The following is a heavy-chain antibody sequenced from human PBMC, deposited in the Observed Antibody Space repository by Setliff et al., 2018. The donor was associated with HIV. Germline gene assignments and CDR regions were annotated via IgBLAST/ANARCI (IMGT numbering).Heavy chain of an antibody. D-gene: IGHD6-13*01. CDR2: INHSGTS. J-gene: IGHJ2*01. CDR1: GYAINNNFF. Sequence: SETLSLTCAVSGYAINNNFFWGWVRQPPGKGMEWIGSINHSGTSYYNPSLKSRVTISIDTSKNQFFLKLSSVTAADTAVYYCARPGVVGSSWSWYFDLWGRGTLVTVSS. CDR3: ARPGVVGSSWSWYFDL. V-gene: IGHV4-38-2*01.